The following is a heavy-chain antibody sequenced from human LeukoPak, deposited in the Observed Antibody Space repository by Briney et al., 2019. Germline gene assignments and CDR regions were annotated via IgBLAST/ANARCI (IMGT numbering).Heavy chain of an antibody. Sequence: GGSLRLSCAAPGFTFSSYAMSWVRQAPGKGLEWVSAISGSGGSTYYADSVKGRFTISRDNSKNTLYLQMNSLRAEDTAVYYCAKATRKYYYGSGSYYYFDYWGQGTLVTVSS. CDR1: GFTFSSYA. J-gene: IGHJ4*02. CDR2: ISGSGGST. D-gene: IGHD3-10*01. V-gene: IGHV3-23*01. CDR3: AKATRKYYYGSGSYYYFDY.